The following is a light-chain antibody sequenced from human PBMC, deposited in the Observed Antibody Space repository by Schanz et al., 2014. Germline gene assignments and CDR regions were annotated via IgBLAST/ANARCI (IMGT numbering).Light chain of an antibody. CDR2: DVS. V-gene: IGLV2-14*02. Sequence: QSALTQPASVSGSPGQSITISCTGTSSDVGSYKFVSWYQQHPGKAPKLMIYDVSNRPSGVSNRFSGSKSGNTASLTISGLQAEDEADYYCSSYTGSTSFWVFGGGTKLTVL. CDR1: SSDVGSYKF. CDR3: SSYTGSTSFWV. J-gene: IGLJ3*02.